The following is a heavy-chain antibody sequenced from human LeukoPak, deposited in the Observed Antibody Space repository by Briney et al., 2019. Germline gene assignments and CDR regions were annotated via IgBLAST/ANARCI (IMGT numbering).Heavy chain of an antibody. Sequence: GGSLRLSCAATGFDLSTYEMNWVRQAPGKGLEWIADITISGHTKNYADSVKGRFTISRDNARTSLYLQMNSLRAEDTGVYYCARGDPHADLWGQGTLVTVSS. CDR2: ITISGHTK. V-gene: IGHV3-48*03. CDR1: GFDLSTYE. J-gene: IGHJ5*02. CDR3: ARGDPHADL.